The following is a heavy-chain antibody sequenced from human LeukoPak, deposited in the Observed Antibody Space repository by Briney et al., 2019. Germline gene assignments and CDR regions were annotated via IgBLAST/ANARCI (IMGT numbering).Heavy chain of an antibody. Sequence: GASVKVSCKASGYTFTNYDINWVRQATGQGLEWMGWMNPNSGNTGYAQKFQGRVTMTRNTSISTAYMELSSLRSEDTAVYYCARGRRGSYFFDYWGQGTLVTVSS. CDR3: ARGRRGSYFFDY. CDR2: MNPNSGNT. V-gene: IGHV1-8*01. D-gene: IGHD1-26*01. CDR1: GYTFTNYD. J-gene: IGHJ4*02.